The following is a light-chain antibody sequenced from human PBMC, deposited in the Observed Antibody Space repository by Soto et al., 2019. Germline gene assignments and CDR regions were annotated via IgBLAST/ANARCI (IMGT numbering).Light chain of an antibody. J-gene: IGKJ1*01. CDR1: QSLLHSDGRTY. V-gene: IGKV2D-29*01. CDR2: EVS. Sequence: DIVMTQTPLSLSVTPGQPAFISCKSSQSLLHSDGRTYLYWYLQKPGQPPQLLIYEVSNLCSGGPDRYSGGGSGTECTLKISRVEAEDVGVYYCMQSIYLFLTFGQGTKVEIK. CDR3: MQSIYLFLT.